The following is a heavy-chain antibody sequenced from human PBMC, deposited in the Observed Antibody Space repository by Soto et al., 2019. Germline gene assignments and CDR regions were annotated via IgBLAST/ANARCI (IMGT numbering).Heavy chain of an antibody. CDR1: VFIFSDTY. J-gene: IGHJ5*02. V-gene: IGHV3-53*01. D-gene: IGHD3-3*02. CDR2: IYRGGDT. CDR3: AKEGIRVIFGDGGVDP. Sequence: VGSLRLSCASSVFIFSDTYMNWVRHAPGKGLEWVSVIYRGGDTYYADSVKGRFTISRDSSTVYLQMNNLRAEDTAMYYCAKEGIRVIFGDGGVDPWRQGTLLT.